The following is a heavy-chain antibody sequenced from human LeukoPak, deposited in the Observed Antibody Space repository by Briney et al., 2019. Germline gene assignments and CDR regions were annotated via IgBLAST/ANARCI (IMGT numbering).Heavy chain of an antibody. CDR3: ARSIAAAGPTEFDP. CDR2: IRYDGSNK. CDR1: GFTFSSYG. J-gene: IGHJ5*02. V-gene: IGHV3-30*02. Sequence: GGSLRLSCAASGFTFSSYGMRWVRQAPGKGLEWVAFIRYDGSNKYYADSVKGRFTISRDNSKNTLYLQMNSLRAEDTAVYYCARSIAAAGPTEFDPWGQGTLVTVSS. D-gene: IGHD6-13*01.